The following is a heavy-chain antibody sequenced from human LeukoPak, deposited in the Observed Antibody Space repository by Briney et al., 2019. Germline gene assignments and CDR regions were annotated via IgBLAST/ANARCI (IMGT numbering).Heavy chain of an antibody. CDR2: ISYDGSNK. J-gene: IGHJ6*03. CDR1: GFTFSSYG. D-gene: IGHD2-2*01. V-gene: IGHV3-30*03. CDR3: AREDCSSTSCYFYYFYYYMDV. Sequence: PGGSLRLSCAASGFTFSSYGMHWVRQAPGKGLEWVAVISYDGSNKYYADSVKGRFTISRDNSKNTLYLQMNSLRAEDTAVYYCAREDCSSTSCYFYYFYYYMDVWGKGTTVTVSS.